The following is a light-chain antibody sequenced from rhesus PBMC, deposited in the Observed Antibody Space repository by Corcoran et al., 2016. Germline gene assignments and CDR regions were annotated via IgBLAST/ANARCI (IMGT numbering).Light chain of an antibody. J-gene: IGKJ3*01. V-gene: IGKV1-22*01. CDR1: QRINND. CDR3: QHYFSFPPT. CDR2: EAS. Sequence: DIQMTQSPSSLSISLGDRVTITCRASQRINNDLAWYQQRPGETPKLLIYEASNLQSGIPSRFSGSGSGPDFTLTITGLQSEDFATYFCQHYFSFPPTFGPGTKLDI.